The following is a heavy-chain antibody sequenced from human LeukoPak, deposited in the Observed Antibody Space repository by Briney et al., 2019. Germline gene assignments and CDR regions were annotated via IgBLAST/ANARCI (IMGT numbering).Heavy chain of an antibody. CDR1: GFTFSSYE. J-gene: IGHJ3*02. CDR3: ARGAGLDGFDI. CDR2: ISSGGTTI. Sequence: PGGSLRLSCAASGFTFSSYEMNWARQAPGKGLEWVSYISSGGTTIYYADSVKGRFTISRDNAKNSLYLQMNSLRAEDTAVYYCARGAGLDGFDIWGQGTMVTVSS. V-gene: IGHV3-48*03.